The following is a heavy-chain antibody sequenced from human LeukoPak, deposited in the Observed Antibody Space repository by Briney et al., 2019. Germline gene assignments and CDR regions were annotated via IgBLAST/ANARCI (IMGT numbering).Heavy chain of an antibody. D-gene: IGHD3-22*01. J-gene: IGHJ6*02. V-gene: IGHV4-4*07. CDR1: GGSISSYY. Sequence: SETLSLTCTVSGGSISSYYWSWIRQPAGKGLEWIGRIYTSGSTNYNPSLKSRVTMSVDTSKNQFSLKLSSVTAADTAVYYCARGEYYYDSSGYAYYYGMDVWGQGTTVTVSS. CDR2: IYTSGST. CDR3: ARGEYYYDSSGYAYYYGMDV.